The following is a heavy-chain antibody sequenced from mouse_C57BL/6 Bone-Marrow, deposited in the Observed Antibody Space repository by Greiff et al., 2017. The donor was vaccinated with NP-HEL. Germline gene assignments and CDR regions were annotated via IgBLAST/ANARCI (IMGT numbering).Heavy chain of an antibody. CDR3: ARDPPYYAMDY. CDR1: GFTFSDYY. V-gene: IGHV5-16*01. J-gene: IGHJ4*01. CDR2: INYDGSST. Sequence: EVKVVESEGGLVQPGSSMKLSCTASGFTFSDYYMAWVRQVPEKGLEWVANINYDGSSTYYLDSLKSRFIISRDNAKNILYLQMSSLKSEDTATYYCARDPPYYAMDYWGQGTSVTVSS.